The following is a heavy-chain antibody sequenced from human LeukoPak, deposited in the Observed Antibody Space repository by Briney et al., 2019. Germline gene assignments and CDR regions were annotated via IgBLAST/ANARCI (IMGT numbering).Heavy chain of an antibody. CDR2: IDTNTGNP. CDR1: GYTFISYA. V-gene: IGHV7-4-1*02. Sequence: ASVKVSCKASGYTFISYAMHWVRQAPGQRLEWMGWIDTNTGNPTYAQGFAGRFVFSLDTSVTTTYLQISSLKAEDTAVYFCTRGRDTTGYFVYWGQGTLVTVSS. CDR3: TRGRDTTGYFVY. D-gene: IGHD3-22*01. J-gene: IGHJ4*02.